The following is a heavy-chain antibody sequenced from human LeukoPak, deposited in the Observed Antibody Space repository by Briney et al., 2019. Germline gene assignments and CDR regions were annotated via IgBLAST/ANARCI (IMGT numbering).Heavy chain of an antibody. D-gene: IGHD5-18*01. Sequence: ASVKVSCKASGYTFTSYYMHWVRQAPGQGLEWMGIINPSGGSTSYAQKFQGRVTMTRDTSTSTVYMELSSLRSEDTAVYYCASNGRFVDTAMANFDYWGQGTLVTVSS. V-gene: IGHV1-46*01. CDR3: ASNGRFVDTAMANFDY. J-gene: IGHJ4*02. CDR1: GYTFTSYY. CDR2: INPSGGST.